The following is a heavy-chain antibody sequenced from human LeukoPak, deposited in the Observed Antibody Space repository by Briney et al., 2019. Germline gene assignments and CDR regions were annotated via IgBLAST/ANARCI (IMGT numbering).Heavy chain of an antibody. J-gene: IGHJ6*02. CDR3: ARDLRGYSYYYGMDV. CDR2: INPSGGST. D-gene: IGHD5-12*01. CDR1: GYTFTSYY. Sequence: ASVKVSCKASGYTFTSYYMHWVRQAPGQGLEWMGIINPSGGSTSYAQKFQGRVTMTRDTSTSTVYMELSSLRSEDTAVYYSARDLRGYSYYYGMDVWGQGTTVTVSS. V-gene: IGHV1-46*01.